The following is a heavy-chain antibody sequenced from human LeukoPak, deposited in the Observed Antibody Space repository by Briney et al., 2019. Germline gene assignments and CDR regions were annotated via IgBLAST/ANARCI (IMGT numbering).Heavy chain of an antibody. CDR2: ISSSSSTI. J-gene: IGHJ6*02. Sequence: GGFLRLSCAASGFTFSSYSMNWVRQAPGKGLEWVSYISSSSSTIYYADSVKGRFTISRDNAKNSLYLQMNSLRAEDTAVYYCARSGSSGWTYMDVWGQGTTVTVSS. V-gene: IGHV3-48*04. CDR1: GFTFSSYS. CDR3: ARSGSSGWTYMDV. D-gene: IGHD6-19*01.